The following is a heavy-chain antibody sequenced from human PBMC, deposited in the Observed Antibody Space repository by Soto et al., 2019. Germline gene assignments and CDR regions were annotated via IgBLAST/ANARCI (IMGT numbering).Heavy chain of an antibody. CDR2: IIPILGIA. Sequence: ASVKVSCKASGGTFSSYTISWVRQAPGQGLEWMGRIIPILGIANYAQKFQGRVTITADKSTSTAYMELSSLRSEDTAVYYCASLSSARDIVVVVAAHDAFDIWGQGTMVTVSS. V-gene: IGHV1-69*02. CDR3: ASLSSARDIVVVVAAHDAFDI. J-gene: IGHJ3*02. D-gene: IGHD2-15*01. CDR1: GGTFSSYT.